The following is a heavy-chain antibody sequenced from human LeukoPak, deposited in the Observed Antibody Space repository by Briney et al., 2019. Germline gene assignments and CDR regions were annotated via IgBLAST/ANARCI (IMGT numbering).Heavy chain of an antibody. CDR2: ISGSGGST. D-gene: IGHD3-3*01. Sequence: SGRSLRLSCAASGFTFSSYAMSWVRQAPGKGLEWVSAISGSGGSTYYADSVKGRFTISRDNSKNTLYLQMNSLRAEDTAVYYCAKGSVLRFLEWLSLDYWGQGTLVTVSS. CDR3: AKGSVLRFLEWLSLDY. V-gene: IGHV3-23*01. J-gene: IGHJ4*02. CDR1: GFTFSSYA.